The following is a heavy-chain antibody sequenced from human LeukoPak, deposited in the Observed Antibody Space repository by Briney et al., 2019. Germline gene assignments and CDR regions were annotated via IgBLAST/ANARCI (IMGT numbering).Heavy chain of an antibody. J-gene: IGHJ4*02. CDR1: GGSISSYY. D-gene: IGHD6-25*01. CDR3: ARGTAAAGGY. Sequence: PSETLSLTCTVPGGSISSYYWSWIRQPPGKGLEWIGYIYYSGSTNYNPSLKSRVTISVDTSKNQFSLKLSSVTAADTAVYFCARGTAAAGGYWGQGTLVTVSS. V-gene: IGHV4-59*01. CDR2: IYYSGST.